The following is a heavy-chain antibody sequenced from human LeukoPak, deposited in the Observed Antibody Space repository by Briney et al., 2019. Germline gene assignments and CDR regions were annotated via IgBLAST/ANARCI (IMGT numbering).Heavy chain of an antibody. CDR1: GYTFTSYD. D-gene: IGHD1-1*01. CDR3: ARRAQLDYYYYYMDV. J-gene: IGHJ6*03. V-gene: IGHV1-8*03. CDR2: MNPNSGNT. Sequence: ASVKVSCKASGYTFTSYDINWVRQATGQGLEWMGWMNPNSGNTGYAQKFQGRVTITRNTSISTAYMELSSLRSEDTAVYYCARRAQLDYYYYYMDVWGKGTTVTVSS.